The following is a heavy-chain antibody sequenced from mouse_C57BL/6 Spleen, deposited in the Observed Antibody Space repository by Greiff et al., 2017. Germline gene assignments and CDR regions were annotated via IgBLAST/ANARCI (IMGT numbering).Heavy chain of an antibody. V-gene: IGHV5-17*01. CDR2: ISSGSSTI. Sequence: EVKLVESGGGLVKPGGSLKLSCAASGFTFSDYGMHWVRQAPETGLEWVAYISSGSSTIYYADTVKGRFTISRDNAKKTLFLQMTSLRSEDTAMYYCARGGSYAMDYWGQGTSVTVSS. CDR1: GFTFSDYG. J-gene: IGHJ4*01. CDR3: ARGGSYAMDY.